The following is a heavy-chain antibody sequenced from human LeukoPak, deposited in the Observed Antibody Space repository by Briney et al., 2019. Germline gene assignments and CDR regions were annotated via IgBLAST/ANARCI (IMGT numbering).Heavy chain of an antibody. CDR3: SKVNALQPLAKPKNQLYH. Sequence: PSETLSLTCTVSGGSISSGDYYWSWIRQPPGKGLEWIGYIFYSGSTNYNPSLKSRITISGDTSKNQFSLKLTSVTAADTAVYYLSKVNALQPLAKPKNQLYHRGQGNPGTGSS. J-gene: IGHJ4*02. CDR2: IFYSGST. V-gene: IGHV4-30-4*03. D-gene: IGHD1-1*01. CDR1: GGSISSGDYY.